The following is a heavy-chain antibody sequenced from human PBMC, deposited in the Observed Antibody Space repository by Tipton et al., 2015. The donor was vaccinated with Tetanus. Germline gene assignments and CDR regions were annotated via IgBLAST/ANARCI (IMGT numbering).Heavy chain of an antibody. V-gene: IGHV4-59*12. Sequence: TLSLTCTASGGSISTYYWSWIRQPPGKGLEWIGYIYYRGSTNYYPSLKSRVTMSVDTSKNQFSLKLSSVTAADTAVYYCGRVPVDDGAKGGNIDYWGQGTQVTVSS. J-gene: IGHJ4*02. D-gene: IGHD4-23*01. CDR1: GGSISTYY. CDR3: GRVPVDDGAKGGNIDY. CDR2: IYYRGST.